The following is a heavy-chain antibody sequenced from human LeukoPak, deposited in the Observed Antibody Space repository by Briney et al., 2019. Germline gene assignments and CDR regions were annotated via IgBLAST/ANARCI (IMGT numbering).Heavy chain of an antibody. CDR3: ARGVAWELQYYYYYGMDV. CDR1: GGTFISYA. CDR2: IIPIFGTA. V-gene: IGHV1-69*13. Sequence: ASVKVSCKASGGTFISYAISWVRQAPGQGLEWMGGIIPIFGTANYAQKFQGRVTITADESTSTAYMELSSLRSEDTAVYYCARGVAWELQYYYYYGMDVWGQGTTVTVSS. J-gene: IGHJ6*02. D-gene: IGHD1-26*01.